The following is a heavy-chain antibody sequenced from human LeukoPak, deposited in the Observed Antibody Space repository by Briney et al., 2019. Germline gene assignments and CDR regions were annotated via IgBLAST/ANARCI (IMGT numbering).Heavy chain of an antibody. CDR3: ASPWAFDI. CDR1: GGSISSSSYY. J-gene: IGHJ3*02. CDR2: INHSGST. Sequence: ETLSLTCTVSGGSISSSSYYWSWIRQPPGKGLEWIGEINHSGSTNYNPSLKSRVTISVDTSKNQFSLKLSSVTAADTAVYYCASPWAFDIWGQGTMVTVSS. V-gene: IGHV4-39*07.